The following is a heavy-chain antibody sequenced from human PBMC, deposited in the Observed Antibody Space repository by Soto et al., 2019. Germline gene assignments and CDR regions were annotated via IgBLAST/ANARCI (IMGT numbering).Heavy chain of an antibody. CDR3: SRFIMVGGWFDPNYYHGMDV. V-gene: IGHV1-18*01. CDR2: ISGYNGNT. Sequence: QVKLVQSGAEVKKPGASVTVSCKTSGYTFSNYGINWVRQAPGQGLEWMGWISGYNGNTNYAQTAHGRITMTTDTCTGTVDMELRSLKSDDTSIYYCSRFIMVGGWFDPNYYHGMDVWGQGTPVTVSS. D-gene: IGHD6-19*01. J-gene: IGHJ6*02. CDR1: GYTFSNYG.